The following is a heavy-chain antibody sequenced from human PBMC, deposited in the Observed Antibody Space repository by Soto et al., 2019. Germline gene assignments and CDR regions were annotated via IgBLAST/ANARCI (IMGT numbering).Heavy chain of an antibody. CDR1: GFTFSNYG. Sequence: QVQLVESGGGVVQPGRSLTLSCAASGFTFSNYGMHWVRQAPGKGLEWVAVFLNDGSNRYHADSVKDRFTISRDNSKNTLYLQMNSLRAEDTAVYYCARDDEYSGNGMDVWGQGTTVTVS. J-gene: IGHJ6*02. D-gene: IGHD3-10*01. CDR2: FLNDGSNR. CDR3: ARDDEYSGNGMDV. V-gene: IGHV3-33*01.